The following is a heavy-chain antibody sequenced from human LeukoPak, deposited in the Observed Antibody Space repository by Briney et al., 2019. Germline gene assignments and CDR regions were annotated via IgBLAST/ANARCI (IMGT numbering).Heavy chain of an antibody. CDR1: GYTFTSYG. J-gene: IGHJ4*02. Sequence: ASVKVSCKASGYTFTSYGISWVRQAPGQGLEWMGWISAYNGNTNYAQKLQGRVTMTTDTSTSTAYMELRSLRSDDTAVYYCARGRANILTGYYPRYYFDYWGQGTLVTVSS. D-gene: IGHD3-9*01. CDR3: ARGRANILTGYYPRYYFDY. CDR2: ISAYNGNT. V-gene: IGHV1-18*01.